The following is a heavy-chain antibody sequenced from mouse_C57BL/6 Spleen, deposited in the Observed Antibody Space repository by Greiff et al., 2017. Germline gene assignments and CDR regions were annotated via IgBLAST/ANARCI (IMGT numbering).Heavy chain of an antibody. CDR2: ISGGGGNT. Sequence: EVKLMESGGGLVKPGGSLKLSCAASGFTFSSYTMSWVRQTPEKRLEWVATISGGGGNTYYPDSVKGRFTISRDNAKNTLYLQMSSLRSEDTALYYCARRTGTGLFAYWGQGTLVTVSA. CDR1: GFTFSSYT. CDR3: ARRTGTGLFAY. D-gene: IGHD4-1*01. J-gene: IGHJ3*01. V-gene: IGHV5-9*01.